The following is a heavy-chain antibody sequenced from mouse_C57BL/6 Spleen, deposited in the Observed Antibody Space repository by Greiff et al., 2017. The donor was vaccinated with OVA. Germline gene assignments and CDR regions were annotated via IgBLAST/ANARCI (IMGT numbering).Heavy chain of an antibody. D-gene: IGHD1-1*01. CDR2: INPGSGGT. CDR3: ARRGHRYGSSPFDY. Sequence: QVQLQQSGAELVRPGTSVKVSCKASGYAFTNYLIEWVKQRPGQGLEWIGVINPGSGGTNYNEKFKGKATLTADKSSSTAYMQLSSLTSEDSAVYFCARRGHRYGSSPFDYWGQGTTLTVSS. V-gene: IGHV1-54*01. J-gene: IGHJ2*01. CDR1: GYAFTNYL.